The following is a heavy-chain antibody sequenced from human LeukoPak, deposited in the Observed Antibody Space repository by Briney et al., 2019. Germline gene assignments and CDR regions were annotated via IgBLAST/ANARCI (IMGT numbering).Heavy chain of an antibody. Sequence: PGGSLRLSCAASRFTFSTYWMSWVRQAPGKGLEWVAYINQDGSEKYYVDSVEGRFTISRDNAKQSLYLQMNSMRAEDTAVYYCASYSSSWYYFDSWGQGTLVTVSS. CDR1: RFTFSTYW. CDR3: ASYSSSWYYFDS. V-gene: IGHV3-7*01. CDR2: INQDGSEK. J-gene: IGHJ4*02. D-gene: IGHD6-13*01.